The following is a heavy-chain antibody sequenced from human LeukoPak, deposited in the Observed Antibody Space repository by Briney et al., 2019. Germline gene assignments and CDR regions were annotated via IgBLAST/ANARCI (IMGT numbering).Heavy chain of an antibody. V-gene: IGHV3-74*01. D-gene: IGHD3-10*01. J-gene: IGHJ5*02. Sequence: GGSLRLSCAASGFSFSSYWMHWVRQAPGMGLVWVSRISTDRSTTNYADSVKGRFTISRDNAKNTLYLQMNSLRAEDTAVYYCLMVRGVTAWGQGTLVTVSS. CDR1: GFSFSSYW. CDR3: LMVRGVTA. CDR2: ISTDRSTT.